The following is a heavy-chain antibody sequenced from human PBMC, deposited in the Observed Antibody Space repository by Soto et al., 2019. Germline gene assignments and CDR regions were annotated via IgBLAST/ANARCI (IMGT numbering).Heavy chain of an antibody. CDR1: GFTFSSFH. D-gene: IGHD3-22*01. CDR3: ARVVVVIPPGYYYAMDV. J-gene: IGHJ6*02. CDR2: ITSSSDTI. V-gene: IGHV3-48*02. Sequence: EVQLVESGGGLVQPGGSLRLSCAASGFTFSSFHMNWVRQAPGRGLEWVAYITSSSDTIYYSDSVKGRFTISRDNGKNSLFLQMNSLGDEDKAVYYCARVVVVIPPGYYYAMDVWGQGTTVTVSS.